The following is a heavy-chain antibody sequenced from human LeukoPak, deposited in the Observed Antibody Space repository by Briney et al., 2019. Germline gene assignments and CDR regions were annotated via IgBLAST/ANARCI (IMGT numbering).Heavy chain of an antibody. Sequence: GGSLRLSCAASGFTFSDFWMSWVRQAPGKGLEWVADIKEDGSEEYHVDSVKGRFTISRDNAKNSLYLEMNSLRAEDTAVYYCAREDRGPGYRPPLFDYWGQGTLVTVSS. CDR1: GFTFSDFW. CDR2: IKEDGSEE. CDR3: AREDRGPGYRPPLFDY. J-gene: IGHJ4*02. V-gene: IGHV3-7*05. D-gene: IGHD1-1*01.